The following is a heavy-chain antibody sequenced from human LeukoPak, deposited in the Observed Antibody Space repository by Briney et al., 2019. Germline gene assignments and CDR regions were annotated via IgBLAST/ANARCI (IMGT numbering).Heavy chain of an antibody. CDR1: GYTFTSYG. Sequence: ASVKVSCKASGYTFTSYGISWVRQAPGQGLEWMGWISAYNGNTNYAQKLQGRVTMTTDTSTSTAYMELRSLRSDDTAVYYCARPFYDILTGRGEYYFYAMDVWGQGTTVTVSS. J-gene: IGHJ6*02. CDR2: ISAYNGNT. CDR3: ARPFYDILTGRGEYYFYAMDV. D-gene: IGHD3-9*01. V-gene: IGHV1-18*01.